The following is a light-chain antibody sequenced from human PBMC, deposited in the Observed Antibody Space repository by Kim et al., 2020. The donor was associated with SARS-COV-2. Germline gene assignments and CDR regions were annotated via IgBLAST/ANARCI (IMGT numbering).Light chain of an antibody. Sequence: GDRVPITCRASQSISTWLAWYQQKPTKGPKLLIYRASSLERGVPSRFSGGGSGTEFTLTINSLQPEDFGIYYCQQYSSASPTFGQGTKVDIK. CDR1: QSISTW. CDR3: QQYSSASPT. V-gene: IGKV1-5*03. CDR2: RAS. J-gene: IGKJ1*01.